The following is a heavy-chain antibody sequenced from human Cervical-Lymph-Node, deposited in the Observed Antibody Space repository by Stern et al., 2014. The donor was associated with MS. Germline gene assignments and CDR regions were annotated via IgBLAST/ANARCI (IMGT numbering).Heavy chain of an antibody. D-gene: IGHD2-21*01. J-gene: IGHJ2*01. CDR3: AKTKGGFLLVSYFDL. CDR1: GFTFEKYA. Sequence: EVQLVESGGGLVQPGRSLRISCAASGFTFEKYAMHWVRQAPGQGLEWVSGISWDGGYIAYADSVKGRFTISRDNAKNSLYLQMNNLRAEDTAFYYCAKTKGGFLLVSYFDLWGRGTLVTVSS. V-gene: IGHV3-9*01. CDR2: ISWDGGYI.